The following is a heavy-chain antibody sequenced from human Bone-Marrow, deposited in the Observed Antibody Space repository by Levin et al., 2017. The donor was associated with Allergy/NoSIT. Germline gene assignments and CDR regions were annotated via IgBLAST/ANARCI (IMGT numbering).Heavy chain of an antibody. D-gene: IGHD3-9*01. J-gene: IGHJ5*02. CDR3: ARERRDYDILTGYVTNWFDP. V-gene: IGHV4-59*01. CDR1: GGSISSYY. CDR2: IYYSGST. Sequence: SETLSLTCTVSGGSISSYYWSWIRQPPGKGLEWIGYIYYSGSTNYNPSLKSRVTISVDTSKNQFSLKLSSVTAADTAVYYCARERRDYDILTGYVTNWFDPWGQGTLVTVSS.